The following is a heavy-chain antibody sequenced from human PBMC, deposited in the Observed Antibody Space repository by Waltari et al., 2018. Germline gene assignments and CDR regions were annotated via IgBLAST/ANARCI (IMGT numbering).Heavy chain of an antibody. D-gene: IGHD3-9*01. CDR2: TFYSGTT. CDR3: ARISTFYFYGMDV. J-gene: IGHJ6*02. Sequence: QVQLQESGPGLVRPSETLSLGCTVSHVSIRSYYWTWIRQPPGKGLEWIGFTFYSGTTNYNPSLKSRVTISLDASKNQFSLNLRSVTAADTAVYFCARISTFYFYGMDVWGQGTTVTVSS. V-gene: IGHV4-59*01. CDR1: HVSIRSYY.